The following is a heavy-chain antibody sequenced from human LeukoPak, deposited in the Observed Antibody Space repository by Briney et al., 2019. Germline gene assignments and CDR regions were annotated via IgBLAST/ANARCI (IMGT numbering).Heavy chain of an antibody. J-gene: IGHJ4*02. CDR3: ARSLGHHDY. D-gene: IGHD7-27*01. CDR2: IYYSGST. Sequence: SETPSLTCTVAGYSISGYYWSWIRQPPGKGLEWIGYIYYSGSTYYNPSLKSRVTISLDTSKNQFSLKLNSVTAADTAVYYCARSLGHHDYWGQGTLVTVSS. CDR1: GYSISGYY. V-gene: IGHV4-59*01.